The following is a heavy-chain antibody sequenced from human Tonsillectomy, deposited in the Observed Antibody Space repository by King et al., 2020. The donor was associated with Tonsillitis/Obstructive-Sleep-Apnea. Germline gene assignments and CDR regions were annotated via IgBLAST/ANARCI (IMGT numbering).Heavy chain of an antibody. J-gene: IGHJ4*02. V-gene: IGHV5-51*01. Sequence: VQLVESGAEVKKPGESLKISCKGSGYRFTSYWIGWVRQMPGKGLEWMGITYPGDSDTRYSPSFRGQVTISADKSISTAYLQWSSLKASDTAIYYCARLLGLTTVTTWAFDYWGQGTLVTVSS. CDR3: ARLLGLTTVTTWAFDY. CDR1: GYRFTSYW. D-gene: IGHD4-11*01. CDR2: TYPGDSDT.